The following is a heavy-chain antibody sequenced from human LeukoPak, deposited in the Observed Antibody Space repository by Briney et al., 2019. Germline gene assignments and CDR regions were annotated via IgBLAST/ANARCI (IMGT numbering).Heavy chain of an antibody. D-gene: IGHD1-26*01. J-gene: IGHJ4*02. V-gene: IGHV3-30-3*01. CDR1: GFTFSSYS. CDR2: ISHNRSDK. CDR3: ARERYGGDYFDY. Sequence: GGSLRLSCAASGFTFSSYSMHWVRQAPGKGLEWVAAISHNRSDKYYADSVKGRFTISRDNSKNTLYLQMNSLRAEDTTVYYCARERYGGDYFDYWGQGTLPTVSS.